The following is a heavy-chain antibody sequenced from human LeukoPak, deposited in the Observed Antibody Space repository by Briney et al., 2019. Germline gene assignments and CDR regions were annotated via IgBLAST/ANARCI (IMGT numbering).Heavy chain of an antibody. J-gene: IGHJ4*02. V-gene: IGHV4-4*02. D-gene: IGHD6-13*01. CDR2: IYHSGNT. CDR1: GGSISSSNW. Sequence: SETLSLTCAVSGGSISSSNWWSWVRPPPGKGLEWIAEIYHSGNTNYNPSLKSRVTISVDKSKNQFSLKLTSVTAADTAVYYCASALPFQLVHWGQGTLVTVSS. CDR3: ASALPFQLVH.